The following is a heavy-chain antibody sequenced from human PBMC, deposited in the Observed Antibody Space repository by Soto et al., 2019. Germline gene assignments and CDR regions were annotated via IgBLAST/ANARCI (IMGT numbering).Heavy chain of an antibody. V-gene: IGHV4-31*03. CDR2: IYYSGST. Sequence: PSETLSLTCTVSGGSISSGGYYWSWIRQHPGKGLEWIGYIYYSGSTYYNPSLKSRVTISVDTSKNQFSLKLSSVTAADTAVYYCARAHWVVATILHFDYWGQGTLVTVSS. D-gene: IGHD5-12*01. CDR1: GGSISSGGYY. J-gene: IGHJ4*02. CDR3: ARAHWVVATILHFDY.